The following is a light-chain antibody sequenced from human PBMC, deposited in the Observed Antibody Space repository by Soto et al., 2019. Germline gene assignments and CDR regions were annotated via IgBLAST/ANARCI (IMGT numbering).Light chain of an antibody. CDR2: AAS. Sequence: EIVLTQSPGTLSLSPGEGAALSCRTSQSISSSYLAWYQQKTGQAPRLLIYAASSRATGITDRFSGSGSGTDFTLTISRLEHEDFAVYYCKLYGGSHMFSFGQGTKLEIK. J-gene: IGKJ2*01. CDR3: KLYGGSHMFS. V-gene: IGKV3-20*01. CDR1: QSISSSY.